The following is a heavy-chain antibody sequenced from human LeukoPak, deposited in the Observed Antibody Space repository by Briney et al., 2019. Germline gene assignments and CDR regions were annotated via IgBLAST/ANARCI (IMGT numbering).Heavy chain of an antibody. D-gene: IGHD3-22*01. CDR3: ARGRGDSSGYYWFDP. Sequence: SETLSLTCAVYGGSFSVYYWSWIRQPPGKGLEWIGEINHSGSTNCNPSLKSRVTISVDTSKNQFSPKLTSVTAADTAVYCCARGRGDSSGYYWFDPWGQGTLVTVSS. CDR2: INHSGST. V-gene: IGHV4-34*01. J-gene: IGHJ5*02. CDR1: GGSFSVYY.